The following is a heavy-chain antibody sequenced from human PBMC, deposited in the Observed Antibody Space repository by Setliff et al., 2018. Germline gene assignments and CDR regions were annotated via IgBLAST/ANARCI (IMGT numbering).Heavy chain of an antibody. V-gene: IGHV4-34*01. CDR2: INHSGST. Sequence: SETLRLSCAASGFTFSNYRMHWVRQPPGKGLEWIGEINHSGSTNYNPSLKSRVTISVDTSKNQFSLKLSSVTAADTAVYYCARGRNIAARLLDSWGQGTLVTVSS. CDR3: ARGRNIAARLLDS. J-gene: IGHJ4*02. D-gene: IGHD6-6*01. CDR1: GFTFSNYR.